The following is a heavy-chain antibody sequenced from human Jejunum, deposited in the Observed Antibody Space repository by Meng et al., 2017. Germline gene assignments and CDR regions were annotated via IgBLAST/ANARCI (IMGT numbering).Heavy chain of an antibody. J-gene: IGHJ4*02. CDR1: GFIFRNFW. V-gene: IGHV3-74*01. CDR2: INSDETST. CDR3: ARRAESGGYFDS. D-gene: IGHD2-8*02. Sequence: GESLKISCAASGFIFRNFWMHWVRQVPGKGPVWVSRINSDETSTNYADSVRGRFTISRDNAKNTLYLQMTSLRADGSTIYYCARRAESGGYFDSWGQGTLVTVSS.